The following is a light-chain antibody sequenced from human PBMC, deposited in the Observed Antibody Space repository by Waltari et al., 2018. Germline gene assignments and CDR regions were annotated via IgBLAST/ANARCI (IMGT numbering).Light chain of an antibody. CDR2: DT. Sequence: QSALSQPASVSGSPGQSITISCSGTNPDVGGSNFVSWYQQYPEKAPKVIIYDTVRPSGVSHRFSGSKFGNTASLTISGLQAEDEADYYCCSYTRSSTYVFGTGTKVTVL. J-gene: IGLJ1*01. CDR1: NPDVGGSNF. CDR3: CSYTRSSTYV. V-gene: IGLV2-14*03.